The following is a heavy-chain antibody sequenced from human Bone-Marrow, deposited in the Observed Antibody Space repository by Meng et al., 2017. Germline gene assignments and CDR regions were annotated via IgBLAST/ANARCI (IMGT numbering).Heavy chain of an antibody. J-gene: IGHJ4*02. CDR2: IYYSGST. V-gene: IGHV4-39*07. Sequence: SETLSLTCTVSGGSISSSSYYWGWIRQPPGKGLEWIGSIYYSGSTYYNPALKSRVTISVDTSKNQFSLKLSSVTDADTAVYYCARVPLWFGEQIDYWGQGTLVTVSS. D-gene: IGHD3-10*01. CDR1: GGSISSSSYY. CDR3: ARVPLWFGEQIDY.